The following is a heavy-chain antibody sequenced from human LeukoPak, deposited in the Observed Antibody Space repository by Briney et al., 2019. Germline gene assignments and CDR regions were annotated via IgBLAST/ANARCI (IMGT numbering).Heavy chain of an antibody. V-gene: IGHV1-69*13. D-gene: IGHD3-10*01. Sequence: SVKVSCKASGYTFTDYAIHWVRQAPGQGLEWMGGIIPIFGTVNYAQKFQGRVTITADESTSTAYMELSSLRSEDTAVYYCASNLPSHITMVRGVIRNYYYYGMDVWGQGTTVTVSS. CDR2: IIPIFGTV. J-gene: IGHJ6*02. CDR1: GYTFTDYA. CDR3: ASNLPSHITMVRGVIRNYYYYGMDV.